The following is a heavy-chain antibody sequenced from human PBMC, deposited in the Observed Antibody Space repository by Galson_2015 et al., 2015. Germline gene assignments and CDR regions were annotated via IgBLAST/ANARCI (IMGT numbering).Heavy chain of an antibody. J-gene: IGHJ6*02. CDR3: GTHTDDYSSSWYAGWGGGFPSQEDV. V-gene: IGHV3-23*01. CDR2: ISGSGGST. Sequence: SLRLSCAASGFTFSSYAMSWVRQAPGKGLEWVSAISGSGGSTYYADSVKGRFTISRDNSKNTLYLQMNSLRAEDTAVYYCGTHTDDYSSSWYAGWGGGFPSQEDVWGQGTTVTVSS. D-gene: IGHD6-13*01. CDR1: GFTFSSYA.